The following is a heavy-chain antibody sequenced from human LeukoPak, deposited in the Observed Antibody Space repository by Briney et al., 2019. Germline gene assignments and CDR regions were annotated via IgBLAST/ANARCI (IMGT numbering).Heavy chain of an antibody. CDR3: ARQPPYDILTGYYYYYYMDV. CDR2: IYYSGST. D-gene: IGHD3-9*01. V-gene: IGHV4-39*01. Sequence: SETLSLTCSVSGASISSSSYYWGWIRQPPGKGLEWIGSIYYSGSTYYNPSPKSRVTISVDTSKNQFSLKLSSVTAADTAVYYCARQPPYDILTGYYYYYYMDVWGKGTTVTISS. J-gene: IGHJ6*03. CDR1: GASISSSSYY.